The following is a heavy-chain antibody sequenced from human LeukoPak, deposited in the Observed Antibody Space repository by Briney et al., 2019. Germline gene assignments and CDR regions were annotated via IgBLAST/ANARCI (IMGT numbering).Heavy chain of an antibody. V-gene: IGHV3-7*01. D-gene: IGHD1-14*01. CDR2: IKQDGSEK. CDR3: ARDYHGGAFDI. Sequence: PGGSLRLSCAASGFIFSTYWMSWVRQAPGKGLEWVANIKQDGSEKYYVDSVKGRFTISRDNAKNSLYLQMNSLRAEDTAVYYCARDYHGGAFDIWGQGTMVTVSS. J-gene: IGHJ3*02. CDR1: GFIFSTYW.